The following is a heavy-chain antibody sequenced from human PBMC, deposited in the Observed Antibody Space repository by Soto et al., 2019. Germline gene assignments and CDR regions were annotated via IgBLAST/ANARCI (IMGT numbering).Heavy chain of an antibody. V-gene: IGHV3-33*07. CDR2: IWYDGSKR. CDR1: GFTFRNYG. J-gene: IGHJ4*02. Sequence: PGGSLRLSCAPSGFTFRNYGMFWVRQAPGKGLEWVALIWYDGSKRYYADSVRGRFTISRDESKSTLYLQMNSLRVEDTAVYHCARDLGTYPGSYFDYWGQGTPVTVSS. D-gene: IGHD2-15*01. CDR3: ARDLGTYPGSYFDY.